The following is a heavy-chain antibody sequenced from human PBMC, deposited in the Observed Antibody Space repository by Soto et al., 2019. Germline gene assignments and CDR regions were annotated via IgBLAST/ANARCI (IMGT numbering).Heavy chain of an antibody. V-gene: IGHV3-74*01. CDR1: GFTFSRYW. J-gene: IGHJ6*02. D-gene: IGHD3-16*01. CDR2: ISSYGSDT. CDR3: ASNYAYAEGYYWYGIDV. Sequence: EVQLVESGGGLVLPGGSLRLSCAASGFTFSRYWMHWVRQAPGKGLVWVSRISSYGSDTHYADSVKGRFTISRDNAKNTLYLQMNSLRAEDTAVYYCASNYAYAEGYYWYGIDVWDQGTTVTVSS.